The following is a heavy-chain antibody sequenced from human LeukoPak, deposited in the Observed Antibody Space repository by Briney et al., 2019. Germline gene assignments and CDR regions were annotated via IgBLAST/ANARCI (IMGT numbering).Heavy chain of an antibody. J-gene: IGHJ3*02. CDR2: ISSSGSTI. D-gene: IGHD1-26*01. V-gene: IGHV3-48*03. CDR1: GFTLSSYE. Sequence: PGGSLRLSCAASGFTLSSYEMNWVRQAPGKGLEWVSYISSSGSTIYYADSVKGRFTISRDNAKNSLYLQMNSLRAEDTAVYYCASSSAYSGDAFDTWGQGTMVTVSS. CDR3: ASSSAYSGDAFDT.